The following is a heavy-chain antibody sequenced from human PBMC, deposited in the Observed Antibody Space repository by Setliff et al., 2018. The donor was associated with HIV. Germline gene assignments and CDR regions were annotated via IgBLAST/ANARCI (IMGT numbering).Heavy chain of an antibody. CDR3: ARVGAGITIFGVVIESADFDY. J-gene: IGHJ4*02. Sequence: ASVKVSCKPSGYSFTNHYMHWVRQAPGQGLEWMGVINPTGGSTRNTQKFQGRVAMTRDTSTSTVYMELSSLRSEDTAVYYCARVGAGITIFGVVIESADFDYWGQGTLVTVSS. V-gene: IGHV1-46*01. CDR1: GYSFTNHY. CDR2: INPTGGST. D-gene: IGHD3-3*01.